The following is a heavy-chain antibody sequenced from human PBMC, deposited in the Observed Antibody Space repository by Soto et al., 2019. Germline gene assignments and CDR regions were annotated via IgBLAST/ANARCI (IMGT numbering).Heavy chain of an antibody. J-gene: IGHJ4*02. CDR1: GDSLSRADYC. V-gene: IGHV4-30-4*08. CDR3: AREESGIFDY. Sequence: SETLSLTCTVSGDSLSRADYCWSWIRQAPGKGLEWIGYICYGGSTYHSPSLKSRTSMSVDTSKKQFSLTLTSVTAADTAVYYCAREESGIFDYWGQGRLVTVSS. D-gene: IGHD5-12*01. CDR2: ICYGGST.